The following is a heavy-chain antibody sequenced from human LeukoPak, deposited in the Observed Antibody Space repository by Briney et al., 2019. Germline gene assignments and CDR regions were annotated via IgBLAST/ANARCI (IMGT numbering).Heavy chain of an antibody. CDR1: GFTFSSYA. CDR3: ARGPITGDYYYYGMDV. CDR2: ISGSGGST. J-gene: IGHJ6*02. Sequence: GGSLRLSCAASGFTFSSYAMSWVRQAPGKGLEWVSAISGSGGSTYYADSVKGRFTISRDNSKNTLYLQMNSLRAEDTAVYYCARGPITGDYYYYGMDVWGQGTTVTVSS. D-gene: IGHD7-27*01. V-gene: IGHV3-23*01.